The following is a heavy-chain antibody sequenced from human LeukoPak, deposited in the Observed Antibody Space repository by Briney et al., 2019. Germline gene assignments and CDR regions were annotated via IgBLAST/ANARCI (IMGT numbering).Heavy chain of an antibody. CDR1: VITFSIYW. CDR2: IKEDGSDK. V-gene: IGHV3-7*05. CDR3: ARGRGLDV. Sequence: GGSLRLSCAASVITFSIYWMSWVRQASGKGLGWVANIKEDGSDKKYVDSVKGRFTISRDNGKNSLYLQMNSLRAEDTAVYYCARGRGLDVWGQGTTVTVSS. J-gene: IGHJ6*02.